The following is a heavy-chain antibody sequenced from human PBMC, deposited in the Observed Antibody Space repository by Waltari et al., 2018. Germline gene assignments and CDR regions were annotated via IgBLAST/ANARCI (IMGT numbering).Heavy chain of an antibody. J-gene: IGHJ3*01. Sequence: QLQLQESGPGLVKPSETLSLTCSVSGGSITTPSHFWGWIRQPPGQGLEWIGTISYIGPTYTSPSLNSLVTMSRDTSKNQLSLTLGSMTAADTAVYYCATYIGASVGTAAFDVWGQGTMVTVSS. CDR3: ATYIGASVGTAAFDV. D-gene: IGHD5-12*01. V-gene: IGHV4-39*01. CDR2: ISYIGPT. CDR1: GGSITTPSHF.